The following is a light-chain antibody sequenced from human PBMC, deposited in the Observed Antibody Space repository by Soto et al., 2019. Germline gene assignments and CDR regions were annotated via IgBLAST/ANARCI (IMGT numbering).Light chain of an antibody. Sequence: DIQMTQSPSSLSASVGDRVTITCRASQSISSYSTWYQQKPGKAPKLLIYAASSLQSGVPSRFSGSGSGTEFTLTISSLQPDDFAPYYCQQSYITPPPFCQGTRLEIK. CDR1: QSISSY. V-gene: IGKV1-39*01. CDR2: AAS. J-gene: IGKJ5*01. CDR3: QQSYITPPP.